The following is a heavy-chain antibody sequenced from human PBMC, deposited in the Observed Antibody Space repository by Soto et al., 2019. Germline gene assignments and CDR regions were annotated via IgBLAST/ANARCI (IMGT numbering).Heavy chain of an antibody. Sequence: QVVETGGGLIQPGGSLRLSCAASGFSVNNIYMSWVRQAPGKGLEWVSTISDGGKTFYADSVKGRFTLSRDNFKNTLFLQMSSLRVEATAVYYCSRDHTSGGYDYRGQGTLVTVSS. V-gene: IGHV3-53*02. CDR2: ISDGGKT. D-gene: IGHD5-12*01. J-gene: IGHJ4*02. CDR3: SRDHTSGGYDY. CDR1: GFSVNNIY.